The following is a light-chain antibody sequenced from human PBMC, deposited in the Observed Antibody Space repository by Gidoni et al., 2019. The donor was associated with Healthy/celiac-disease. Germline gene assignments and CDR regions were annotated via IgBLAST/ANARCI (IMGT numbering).Light chain of an antibody. Sequence: DIQMTQSPSSLSASVGDRVTITCRASQSISSYLNWYQQKPGKAPKFLIYAASSLKSGVPSRFSGSGSGTDFTLTISSLQPEDFATYYCQQSYSTPWPFGEGTKVEIK. V-gene: IGKV1-39*01. J-gene: IGKJ1*01. CDR1: QSISSY. CDR3: QQSYSTPWP. CDR2: AAS.